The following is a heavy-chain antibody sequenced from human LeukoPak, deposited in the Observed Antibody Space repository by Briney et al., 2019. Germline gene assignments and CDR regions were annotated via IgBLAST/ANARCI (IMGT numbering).Heavy chain of an antibody. Sequence: PGGSLRLSCAAPGFSFSSSTMNWVRQAPGRGLEWVSSISSSGSSIYYADSVKGRFTISRDNAKNSLYLQINSLRAEDTAVYYCARDSYWLGGTIGAFDIWGQGTMVTVSS. J-gene: IGHJ3*02. CDR1: GFSFSSST. D-gene: IGHD3-10*01. V-gene: IGHV3-21*01. CDR2: ISSSGSSI. CDR3: ARDSYWLGGTIGAFDI.